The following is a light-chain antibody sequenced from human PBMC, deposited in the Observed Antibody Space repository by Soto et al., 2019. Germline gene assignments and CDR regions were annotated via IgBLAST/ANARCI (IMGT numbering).Light chain of an antibody. CDR3: CSYAGSSTSHCV. V-gene: IGLV2-23*01. J-gene: IGLJ1*01. Sequence: QSALTQPASVSGSPGQSITISRTGTGSVVGSNNLVSWYQQHPGKAPTLMIYKGSKRPSGVSNRFSGSKSGNRASLTISGLQAEDEADYYCCSYAGSSTSHCVFGPGTQLPVL. CDR2: KGS. CDR1: GSVVGSNNL.